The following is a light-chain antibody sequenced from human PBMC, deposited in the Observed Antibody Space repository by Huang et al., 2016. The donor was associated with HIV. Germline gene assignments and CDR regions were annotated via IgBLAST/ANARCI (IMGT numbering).Light chain of an antibody. J-gene: IGKJ4*01. CDR3: QQRSKWPLT. CDR1: QSIGTS. Sequence: EIVLTQSPVTLSLSPGDSATLSCRASQSIGTSLAWYQQKSGQAPRLLIYDVSNRAAGVPARFSASWSETDFTLTIASLDPDDFAIYHCQQRSKWPLTFGGGTKVEMK. CDR2: DVS. V-gene: IGKV3-11*01.